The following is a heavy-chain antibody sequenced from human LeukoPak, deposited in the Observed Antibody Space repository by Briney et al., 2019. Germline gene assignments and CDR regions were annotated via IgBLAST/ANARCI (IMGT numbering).Heavy chain of an antibody. CDR3: ARNYLRGNDAFDF. D-gene: IGHD1-7*01. CDR2: IYYSGST. V-gene: IGHV4-39*01. J-gene: IGHJ3*01. Sequence: PSETLSLTCTVSGGSLSSSSYYWGWIRQPPGKGLEWIGSIYYSGSTYYKPSLKSRVTTTVDTSKNQFSLKLSSVTAADMAVYYCARNYLRGNDAFDFWGQGTMVTVSS. CDR1: GGSLSSSSYY.